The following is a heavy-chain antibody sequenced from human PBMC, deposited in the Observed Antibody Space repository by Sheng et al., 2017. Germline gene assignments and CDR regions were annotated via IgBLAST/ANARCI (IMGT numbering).Heavy chain of an antibody. Sequence: QVQLQQWGAGLLKPSETLSLTCAVYGGSFSGYYWSWIRQPPGKGLEWIGEINHSGSTNYNPSLKSRVTISVDTSKNQFSLKLSSVTAADTAVYYCARDPGPHRGTKNWFDPWGQGTLVTVSS. CDR2: INHSGST. CDR1: GGSFSGYY. V-gene: IGHV4-34*01. CDR3: ARDPGPHRGTKNWFDP. J-gene: IGHJ5*02.